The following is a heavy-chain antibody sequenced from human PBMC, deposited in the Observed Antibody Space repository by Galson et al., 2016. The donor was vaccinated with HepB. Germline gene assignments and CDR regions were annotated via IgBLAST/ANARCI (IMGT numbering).Heavy chain of an antibody. CDR2: ISYDGNYR. V-gene: IGHV3-30*04. CDR3: ARDPSYYSGMDV. Sequence: SLRLSCAASGFTFSSDAMHWVRQAPSKGLEWVAVISYDGNYRSYADAVKGRFTISRDNAKNTLYLQMNSLRAEDTAVYYCARDPSYYSGMDVWGQGTTVTVSS. CDR1: GFTFSSDA. J-gene: IGHJ6*02.